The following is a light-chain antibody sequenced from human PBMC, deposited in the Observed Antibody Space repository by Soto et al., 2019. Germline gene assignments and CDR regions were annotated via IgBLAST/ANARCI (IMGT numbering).Light chain of an antibody. CDR1: QDIRGA. CDR3: QRFNSYPIT. CDR2: DVS. J-gene: IGKJ5*01. V-gene: IGKV1-13*02. Sequence: AIQLTQSPSSLSASVGDRVTITCRASQDIRGALAWYQQKPGKAPKILIYDVSTLETGVPSRFSGSSSRTDLTLTISSLQPVDFATYYCQRFNSYPITFGQGTRLEIK.